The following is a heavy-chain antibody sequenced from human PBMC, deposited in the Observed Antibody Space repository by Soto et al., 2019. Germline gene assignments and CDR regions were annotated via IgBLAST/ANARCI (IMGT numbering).Heavy chain of an antibody. CDR3: ARDLVTTNYYYGMDV. V-gene: IGHV4-34*09. D-gene: IGHD4-17*01. CDR2: IYHSGST. J-gene: IGHJ6*02. Sequence: PSETRSFTGAAYLWSLSVYYLSWIRQSPVEGLEWIGEIYHSGSTYYNPSLKSRVTISVDTSKNQFSLKLSSVTAADTAVYYCARDLVTTNYYYGMDVWGQGTTVTVSS. CDR1: LWSLSVYY.